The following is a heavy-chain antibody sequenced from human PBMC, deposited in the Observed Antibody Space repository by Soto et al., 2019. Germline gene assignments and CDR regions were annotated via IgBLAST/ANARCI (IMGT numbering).Heavy chain of an antibody. Sequence: GGSLRLSCAASGFTFTSYGMHWVRQAPGKGLEWMALILHDGSAEYYADSVKGRFTISRDNSKNTLYLQMNSLRAEDTAVYYCARRRDGYSFYFYYGMDGWGQGTTVTVS. CDR3: ARRRDGYSFYFYYGMDG. CDR2: ILHDGSAE. V-gene: IGHV3-30*03. J-gene: IGHJ6*02. D-gene: IGHD4-4*01. CDR1: GFTFTSYG.